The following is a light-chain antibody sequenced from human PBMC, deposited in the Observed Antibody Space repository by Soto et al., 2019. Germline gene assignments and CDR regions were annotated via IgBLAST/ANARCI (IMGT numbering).Light chain of an antibody. V-gene: IGLV2-14*01. CDR2: EVN. CDR1: SSDVGGYDY. Sequence: QSALTQPASVSGSPGQSVTISCTGTSSDVGGYDYVSWYQQHPGTAPKLMLYEVNNRPSGVSNRFSGSKSGNTASLIISGLQPEDEADYYCSAYTTTSTLIFGTGTKVTVL. J-gene: IGLJ1*01. CDR3: SAYTTTSTLI.